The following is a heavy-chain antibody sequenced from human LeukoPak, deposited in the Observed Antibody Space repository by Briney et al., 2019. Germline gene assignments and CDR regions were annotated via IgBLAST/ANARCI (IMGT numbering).Heavy chain of an antibody. CDR3: AKAWRAFDY. CDR2: ISYDGSNK. J-gene: IGHJ4*02. Sequence: PGRSLRLSCAASGFTFSSYGMHWVRQAPGKGLEWVAVISYDGSNKYYADSVKGRFTISRDNSKNTLYLQMSSLRAEDTAVYYCAKAWRAFDYWGQGTLVTVSS. CDR1: GFTFSSYG. V-gene: IGHV3-30*18. D-gene: IGHD1-1*01.